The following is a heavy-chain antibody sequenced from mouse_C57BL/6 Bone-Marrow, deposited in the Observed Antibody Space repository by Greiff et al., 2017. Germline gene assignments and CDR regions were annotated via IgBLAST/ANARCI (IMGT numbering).Heavy chain of an antibody. D-gene: IGHD2-2*01. CDR2: ISDGGSYT. J-gene: IGHJ2*01. Sequence: EVMLVESGGGLVKPGGSLKLSCAASGFTFSSYAMSWVRQTPEKRLEWVATISDGGSYTYYPDNVKGRFTISRDNAKNNLYLQMSHLKSEDTAMYYGAREGYGYWFDYWGQGTTLTVSS. V-gene: IGHV5-4*01. CDR3: AREGYGYWFDY. CDR1: GFTFSSYA.